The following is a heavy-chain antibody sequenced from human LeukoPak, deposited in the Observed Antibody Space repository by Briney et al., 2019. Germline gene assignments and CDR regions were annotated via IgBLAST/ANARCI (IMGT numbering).Heavy chain of an antibody. CDR3: AREPSHFWRGYFDY. D-gene: IGHD3-3*02. J-gene: IGHJ4*02. Sequence: PGGSLRLSCAASGFTFSSYSMKWVRQAPGEGLEWVSSISSSSNYIYYADSVKGPFTISKDNSKNTLYLQMNTLRAEDTAVYYCAREPSHFWRGYFDYWGQGTLVTVSS. V-gene: IGHV3-21*01. CDR1: GFTFSSYS. CDR2: ISSSSNYI.